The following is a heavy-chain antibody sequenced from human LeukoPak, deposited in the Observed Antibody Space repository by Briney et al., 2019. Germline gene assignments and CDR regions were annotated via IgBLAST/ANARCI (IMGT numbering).Heavy chain of an antibody. CDR1: GGSFSGYY. Sequence: PSETLSLTCAVYGGSFSGYYWSWIRQPPGKGLEWIGEISHSGSTNYNPSLKSRVTISVDTSKNQFSLKLSSVTAADTAVYYCARVSYGSGSHVDYWGQGTLVTVSS. CDR3: ARVSYGSGSHVDY. V-gene: IGHV4-34*01. CDR2: ISHSGST. J-gene: IGHJ4*02. D-gene: IGHD3-10*01.